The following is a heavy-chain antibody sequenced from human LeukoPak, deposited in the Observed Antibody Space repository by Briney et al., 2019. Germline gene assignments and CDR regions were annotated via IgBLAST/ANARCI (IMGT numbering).Heavy chain of an antibody. D-gene: IGHD6-6*01. CDR1: GYTFTSYY. CDR3: ASYSSSSTGGYYYSYMDV. Sequence: ASVKVSCKASGYTFTSYYMHWVRQAPGQGLEWMGIINPSGGSTSYAQKFQGRVTMTRDTSTSTVYMELSSLRSEDTAVYYCASYSSSSTGGYYYSYMDVWGKGTTVTVSS. V-gene: IGHV1-46*01. J-gene: IGHJ6*03. CDR2: INPSGGST.